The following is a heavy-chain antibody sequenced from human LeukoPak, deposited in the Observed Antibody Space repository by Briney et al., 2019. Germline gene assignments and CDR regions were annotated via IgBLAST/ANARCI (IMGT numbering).Heavy chain of an antibody. J-gene: IGHJ5*02. CDR2: ISASGVTT. D-gene: IGHD4-11*01. CDR1: GFTFSSYA. Sequence: GGSLRLSCAASGFTFSSYAMSWVRQAPGKGLEWVSAISASGVTTHYADSVKGRFTISRDNSKNTLYLQMSSLRAEDAAIYYCATDSRGNYVAWLDPWGQGTLVSVSA. V-gene: IGHV3-23*01. CDR3: ATDSRGNYVAWLDP.